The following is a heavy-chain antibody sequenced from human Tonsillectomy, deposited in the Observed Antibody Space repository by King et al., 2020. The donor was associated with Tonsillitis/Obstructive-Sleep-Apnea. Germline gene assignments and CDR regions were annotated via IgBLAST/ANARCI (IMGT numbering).Heavy chain of an antibody. CDR2: ISGSGGST. J-gene: IGHJ1*01. V-gene: IGHV3-23*04. CDR1: GFTFSSYA. D-gene: IGHD6-19*01. Sequence: VQLVQSGGGLVQPGGSLRLSCAASGFTFSSYAMSWVRQAPGKGLEWVSAISGSGGSTYYADSVKGRFTISRDNSKNTLYLQMNSLRAEDTAVYYCAKDLEGGKAVAGTGFQHWGQGTLVTVSS. CDR3: AKDLEGGKAVAGTGFQH.